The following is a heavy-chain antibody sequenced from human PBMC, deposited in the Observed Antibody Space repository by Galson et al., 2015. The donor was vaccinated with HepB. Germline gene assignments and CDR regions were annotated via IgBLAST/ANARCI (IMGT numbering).Heavy chain of an antibody. V-gene: IGHV3-48*01. CDR3: ARDTMIVVVMEDAFDI. Sequence: SLRLSCAASGFTFSSYSMNWVRQAPGKGLEWVSYVSSSSSTIYYADSVKGRFTISRDNAKNSLYLQMNSLRAEDTAVYYCARDTMIVVVMEDAFDIWGQGTMVTVSS. CDR1: GFTFSSYS. D-gene: IGHD3-22*01. CDR2: VSSSSSTI. J-gene: IGHJ3*02.